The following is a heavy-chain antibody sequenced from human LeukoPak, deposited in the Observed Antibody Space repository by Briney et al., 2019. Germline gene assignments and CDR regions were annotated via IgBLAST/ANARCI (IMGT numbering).Heavy chain of an antibody. CDR1: GYTFTGYY. CDR2: INPNSGGT. J-gene: IGHJ6*03. Sequence: ASVKVSCKASGYTFTGYYMHWVRQAPGQGLEWMGRINPNSGGTNYAQKFQGRVTMTRDTSISTAYMELSRLRSDDTAVYYRARAPAAVAGRPYYYYYYMDVWGKGTTVTVSS. D-gene: IGHD6-19*01. CDR3: ARAPAAVAGRPYYYYYYMDV. V-gene: IGHV1-2*06.